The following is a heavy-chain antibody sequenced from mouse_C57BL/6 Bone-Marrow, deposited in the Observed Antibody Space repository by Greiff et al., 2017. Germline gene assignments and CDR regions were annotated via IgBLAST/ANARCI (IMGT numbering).Heavy chain of an antibody. J-gene: IGHJ2*01. CDR2: IYPGDGDT. D-gene: IGHD1-1*01. Sequence: VQLQQSGAELVKPGASVKISCKASGYAFSSYWMNWVKQRPGKGLEWIGQIYPGDGDTNYNGKFKGKATLTADKSSRTAYMQLSSLTSEDSAVYFCARGGTVVASDYWGQGTTLTVSS. CDR3: ARGGTVVASDY. CDR1: GYAFSSYW. V-gene: IGHV1-80*01.